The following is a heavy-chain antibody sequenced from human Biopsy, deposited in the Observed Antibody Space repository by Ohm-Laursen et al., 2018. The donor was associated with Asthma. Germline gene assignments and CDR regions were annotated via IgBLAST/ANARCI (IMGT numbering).Heavy chain of an antibody. D-gene: IGHD6-13*01. Sequence: SDTLSLTCSLSSGSGGYMRSGNYYWGWIRQPPGKGLAWIGSIYYSGTTYYPPSLESRVTVSADTSKNQCSLKLTSVTAADTAVYYCVRGSSSWHHGPFHYYYGLDVWGQGTTATVSS. CDR1: SGSGGYMRSGNYY. CDR3: VRGSSSWHHGPFHYYYGLDV. J-gene: IGHJ6*02. V-gene: IGHV4-39*01. CDR2: IYYSGTT.